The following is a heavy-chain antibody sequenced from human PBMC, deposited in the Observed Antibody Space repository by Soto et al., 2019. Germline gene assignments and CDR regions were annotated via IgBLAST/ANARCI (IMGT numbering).Heavy chain of an antibody. CDR3: ARVVTNSIRYYYYGMDV. V-gene: IGHV4-39*07. D-gene: IGHD1-1*01. CDR2: IYYSGST. J-gene: IGHJ6*02. Sequence: SETLSLTCTVSGGSISSSSYYWGWIRQPPGKGLEWIGSIYYSGSTYYNPSLKSRVTISVDRSKNQFSLKLSSVTAADTAVYYCARVVTNSIRYYYYGMDVWGQGTTVTVSS. CDR1: GGSISSSSYY.